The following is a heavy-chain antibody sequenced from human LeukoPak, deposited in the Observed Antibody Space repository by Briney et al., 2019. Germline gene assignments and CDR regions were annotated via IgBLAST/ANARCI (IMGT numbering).Heavy chain of an antibody. CDR3: GGQECSGGSCDREI. Sequence: ASVEVSCKAPGYSFASYAISWVRQAPGQGLEWMGWISADSGKTDYAQKFRGRVTMTTDTSTSTAYMELMSLRSDDTAVYYCGGQECSGGSCDREIWGQGTLVTVSS. J-gene: IGHJ4*02. V-gene: IGHV1-18*01. D-gene: IGHD2-15*01. CDR1: GYSFASYA. CDR2: ISADSGKT.